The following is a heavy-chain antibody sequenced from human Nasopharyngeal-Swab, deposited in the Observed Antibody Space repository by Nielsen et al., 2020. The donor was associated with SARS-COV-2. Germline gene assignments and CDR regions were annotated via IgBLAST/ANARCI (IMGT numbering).Heavy chain of an antibody. CDR3: ARALTTYSSGWYIDY. J-gene: IGHJ4*02. CDR2: IYYSGST. D-gene: IGHD6-19*01. V-gene: IGHV4-61*08. Sequence: SETLSLTCTVSGGSISSGGYYWSWIRQPPGKGLEWIGYIYYSGSTNYNPSLKSRVTISVDTSKNQFSLKLSSVTAADTAVYYCARALTTYSSGWYIDYWGQGTLVTVSS. CDR1: GGSISSGGYY.